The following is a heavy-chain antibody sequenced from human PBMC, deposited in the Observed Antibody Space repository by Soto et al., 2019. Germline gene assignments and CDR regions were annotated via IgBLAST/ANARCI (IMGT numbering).Heavy chain of an antibody. CDR2: ISGPSSST. V-gene: IGHV3-23*01. CDR3: ARADVVLMXHSTALDF. CDR1: GFTFGDYT. D-gene: IGHD2-8*02. J-gene: IGHJ4*02. Sequence: GGSLRLSCAASGFTFGDYTMTWVRQAPGKRLEWVSTISGPSSSTYYADSVKGRFTVSRDNSNNTLYLHMNSLRAEDTALYYCARADVVLMXHSTALDFWGQGTLVTVSS.